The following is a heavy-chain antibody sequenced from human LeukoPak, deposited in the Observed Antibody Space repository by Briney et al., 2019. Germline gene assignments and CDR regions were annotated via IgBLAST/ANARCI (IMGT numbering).Heavy chain of an antibody. V-gene: IGHV4-34*01. J-gene: IGHJ4*02. CDR2: INHSGST. D-gene: IGHD3-10*01. CDR1: GGSFSGYY. Sequence: SETLSLTCAVYGGSFSGYYWSWIRQPPGKGLEWIGEINHSGSTNYNPSLKSRVTISVDTSKNQFSLKLGSVTVADTAVYYCARDRKYGSESLRRLDYWGQGTLVTVSS. CDR3: ARDRKYGSESLRRLDY.